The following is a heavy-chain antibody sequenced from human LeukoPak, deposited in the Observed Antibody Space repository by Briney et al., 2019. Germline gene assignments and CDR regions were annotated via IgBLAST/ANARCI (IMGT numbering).Heavy chain of an antibody. CDR3: AKVALGYCSGGSCYYFDY. CDR2: INAFGAST. J-gene: IGHJ4*02. V-gene: IGHV3-23*01. D-gene: IGHD2-15*01. CDR1: GFTFSGYA. Sequence: PGGSLRLSCAASGFTFSGYAMSWVRQAPGKGLEWVSSINAFGASTYYADSVKGRFTISRDNSKNTLYLQMNSLRAEDTAVYYCAKVALGYCSGGSCYYFDYGGQGTLVTVSS.